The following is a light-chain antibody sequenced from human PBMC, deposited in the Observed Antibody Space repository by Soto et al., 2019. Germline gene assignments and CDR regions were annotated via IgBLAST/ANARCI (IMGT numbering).Light chain of an antibody. CDR2: AAS. Sequence: AIQTTQSPSSLSASVRARVTITFRASQGIRNDLGWYQQKPGKAPKLLIYAASSLHHGVPSRLSDSGSGTDFTPAISSLQTEDFATDYCLEDYNCPWTFGQGTKVEVK. V-gene: IGKV1-6*01. CDR1: QGIRND. J-gene: IGKJ1*01. CDR3: LEDYNCPWT.